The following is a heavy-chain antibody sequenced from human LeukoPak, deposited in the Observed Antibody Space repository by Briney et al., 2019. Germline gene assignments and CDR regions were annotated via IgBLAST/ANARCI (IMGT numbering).Heavy chain of an antibody. CDR1: GFPFDSYA. J-gene: IGHJ4*02. V-gene: IGHV3-21*01. CDR3: GRAFPPLRTSSAGDL. CDR2: ISGLSSYT. D-gene: IGHD3-16*01. Sequence: GGSLRLSCAASGFPFDSYAMTWVRQAPGKGLEWVSSISGLSSYTYYGESVKGRFSISRDNAKNSLYLQMNSLGAEDTATYYCGRAFPPLRTSSAGDLWGQGILVTVSS.